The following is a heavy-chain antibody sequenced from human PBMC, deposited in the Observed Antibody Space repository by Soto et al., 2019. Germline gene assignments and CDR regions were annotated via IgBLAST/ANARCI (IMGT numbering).Heavy chain of an antibody. D-gene: IGHD6-13*01. V-gene: IGHV1-69*13. CDR3: ATLGYNYYYYGMDV. CDR1: GYTFTSFY. Sequence: SVKVSCKASGYTFTSFYMHWVRQAPGQGLEWMGGIIPIFGTANYAQKFQGRVTITADESTSTAYMELSSLRSEDTAVYYCATLGYNYYYYGMDVWGQGTTVTVSS. J-gene: IGHJ6*02. CDR2: IIPIFGTA.